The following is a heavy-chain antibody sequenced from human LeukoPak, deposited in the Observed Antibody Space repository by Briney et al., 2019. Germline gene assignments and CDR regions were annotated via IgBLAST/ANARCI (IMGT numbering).Heavy chain of an antibody. CDR2: ISSSSSTI. J-gene: IGHJ4*02. CDR3: ASKCSSTSCYTCPLVY. V-gene: IGHV3-48*04. CDR1: GFTFSSYS. Sequence: GGSLRLSCAASGFTFSSYSMNWVRQAPGKGLEWVSYISSSSSTIYYADSVKGRFTISRDNAKNSLYLQMNSLRAEDTAVYYCASKCSSTSCYTCPLVYWGQGTLVTVSS. D-gene: IGHD2-2*02.